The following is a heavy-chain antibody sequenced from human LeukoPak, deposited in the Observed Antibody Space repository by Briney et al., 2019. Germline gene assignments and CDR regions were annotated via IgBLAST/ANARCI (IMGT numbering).Heavy chain of an antibody. CDR2: ISGGGGTT. CDR1: GFTFTTYA. J-gene: IGHJ4*02. Sequence: GGSLRLSCAASGFTFTTYAMSWVRQAPGMGLEWVSTISGGGGTTYYADSVKGRFTISRDNSKNTLYLQMQSLRAEDTAVYYCAKGGSGSTSFDYWGQGTLVTVSS. V-gene: IGHV3-23*01. D-gene: IGHD6-13*01. CDR3: AKGGSGSTSFDY.